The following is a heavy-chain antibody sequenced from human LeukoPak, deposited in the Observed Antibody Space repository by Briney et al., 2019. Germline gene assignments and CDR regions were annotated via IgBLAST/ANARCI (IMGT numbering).Heavy chain of an antibody. CDR2: INSDGSEG. D-gene: IGHD6-6*01. CDR1: GFTFSGFW. Sequence: GGSLRLSCAFSGFTFSGFWMSWSRQAPGKGLEWVASINSDGSEGYYADVVKGRFTISIDNAKNSLYLQINSLRAEDTAAYYCARSSYSSSSSVWGQGTMVTVSS. J-gene: IGHJ3*01. V-gene: IGHV3-7*03. CDR3: ARSSYSSSSSV.